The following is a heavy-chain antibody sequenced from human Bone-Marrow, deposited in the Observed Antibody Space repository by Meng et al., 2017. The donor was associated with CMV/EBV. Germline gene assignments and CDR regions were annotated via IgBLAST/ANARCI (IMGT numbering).Heavy chain of an antibody. CDR3: ARGSTKGLIRFLEWLSFDY. CDR2: DNRRGST. D-gene: IGHD3-3*01. V-gene: IGHV4-34*01. CDR1: SFGCYY. Sequence: SFGCYYWSWIRQPPGKRVEWIGADNRRGSTNYNPTLKSRVTISVDTSKNQFSLKLSSVTAADTAVYYCARGSTKGLIRFLEWLSFDYWGQGTLVTVSS. J-gene: IGHJ4*02.